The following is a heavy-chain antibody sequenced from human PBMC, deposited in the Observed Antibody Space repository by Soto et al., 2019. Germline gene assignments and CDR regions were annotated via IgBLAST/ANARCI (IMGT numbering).Heavy chain of an antibody. Sequence: GSVKVCFKASGYPFTSYGISLVRQAPGQGLEWMGWISAYNGNTNYAQKLQGRVTMTTDTSTSTAYMELRSLRSDDTAVYYCARPHSSGYYPDYWGQGTLVTVSS. CDR2: ISAYNGNT. V-gene: IGHV1-18*04. CDR3: ARPHSSGYYPDY. D-gene: IGHD3-22*01. J-gene: IGHJ4*02. CDR1: GYPFTSYG.